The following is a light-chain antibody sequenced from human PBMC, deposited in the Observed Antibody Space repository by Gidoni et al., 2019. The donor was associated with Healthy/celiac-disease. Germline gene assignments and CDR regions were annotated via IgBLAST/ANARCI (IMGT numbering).Light chain of an antibody. V-gene: IGKV4-1*01. CDR3: QQYYSFPYT. J-gene: IGKJ2*01. CDR2: WAS. CDR1: QSVLYSSTNNNY. Sequence: DIVMTQSPDSLAVSLGERATINCKSSQSVLYSSTNNNYLALYQHKPGQPPKLLIYWASTRESGVPDRFSGSASGTDFTLTISSLQAEDVAVYYCQQYYSFPYTFGQGTKLEIK.